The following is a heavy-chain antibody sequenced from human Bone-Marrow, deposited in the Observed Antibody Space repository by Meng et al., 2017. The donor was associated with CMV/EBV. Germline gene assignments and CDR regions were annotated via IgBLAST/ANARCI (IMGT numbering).Heavy chain of an antibody. J-gene: IGHJ5*02. CDR3: ARYLQLVRWFDP. Sequence: TCAVYGRSFNGSYWSWIRQTPGKGLEWIGEINHNGSTNNNPSLKSRVTISVDTSKNQFSLKLSSVTAADTAVYYCARYLQLVRWFDPWGQGTLVTVSS. V-gene: IGHV4-34*01. CDR1: GRSFNGSY. CDR2: INHNGST. D-gene: IGHD6-6*01.